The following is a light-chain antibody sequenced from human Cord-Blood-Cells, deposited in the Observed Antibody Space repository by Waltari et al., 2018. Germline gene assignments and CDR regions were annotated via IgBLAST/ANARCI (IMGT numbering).Light chain of an antibody. CDR1: SSDVGSYNL. CDR3: CSYAGSSTFYV. J-gene: IGLJ1*01. V-gene: IGLV2-23*01. Sequence: QSALTQPASVSGSPGQSITISCTGTSSDVGSYNLVSWYQQHPGKAPKLMIYEGSKRPSGVSNRFSGSKYGNTASLTISGLHAEDEADYYCCSYAGSSTFYVFGTGTKVTVL. CDR2: EGS.